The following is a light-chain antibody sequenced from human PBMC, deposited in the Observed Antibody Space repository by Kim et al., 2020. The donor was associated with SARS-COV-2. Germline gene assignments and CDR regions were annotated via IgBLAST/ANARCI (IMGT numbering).Light chain of an antibody. V-gene: IGLV10-54*04. Sequence: QNATLTCSGNSDNVGNQGAAWLQQVQGHPPKLLSYRNNKRPSGISDRLSASRSGSTASLTITGLQPEDEADYYCSAWDSSLSAWVFGGGTQLTVL. CDR2: RNN. CDR3: SAWDSSLSAWV. J-gene: IGLJ3*02. CDR1: SDNVGNQG.